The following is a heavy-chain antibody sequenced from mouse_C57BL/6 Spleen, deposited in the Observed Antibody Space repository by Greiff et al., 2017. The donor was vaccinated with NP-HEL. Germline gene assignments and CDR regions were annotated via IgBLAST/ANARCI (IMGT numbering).Heavy chain of an antibody. Sequence: EVKLVESGTVLARPGASVKMSCKTSGYTFTSYWMHWVKQRPGQGLEWIGAIYPGNSDTSYNQKFKGKAKLTAVTSASTAYMELSSLTKEDSAVYYCTRLSGANYCDDWGQGTTLTGAS. J-gene: IGHJ2*01. CDR3: TRLSGANYCDD. V-gene: IGHV1-5*01. CDR2: IYPGNSDT. D-gene: IGHD1-3*01. CDR1: GYTFTSYW.